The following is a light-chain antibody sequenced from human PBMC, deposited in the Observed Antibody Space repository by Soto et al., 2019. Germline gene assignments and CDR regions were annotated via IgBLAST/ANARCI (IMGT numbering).Light chain of an antibody. Sequence: QSVLTQPPSASGSPGQSVTISCTGTSSDVGGYNYVSWYQQHPGKAPKLMIYEVTKRPSGVPDRFSGSKSGSTASLTVSGLQAEDEADYYCSSYAGSNNVVFGGGTKLTGL. CDR2: EVT. CDR3: SSYAGSNNVV. CDR1: SSDVGGYNY. J-gene: IGLJ2*01. V-gene: IGLV2-8*01.